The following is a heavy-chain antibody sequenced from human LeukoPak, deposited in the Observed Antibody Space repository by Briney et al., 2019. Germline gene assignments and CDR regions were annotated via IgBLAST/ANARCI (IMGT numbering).Heavy chain of an antibody. CDR3: ARGSLRYFDWLNYFDY. D-gene: IGHD3-9*01. CDR1: GPSISSYY. Sequence: SETLSLTCTVSGPSISSYYWSWVRQPPGKGLEWFGYIYYSGSTNYNPSLKSRVTISVDTSKNQFSLKLSSVTAADTAVYYCARGSLRYFDWLNYFDYGGQGTLVTVSA. V-gene: IGHV4-59*01. J-gene: IGHJ4*02. CDR2: IYYSGST.